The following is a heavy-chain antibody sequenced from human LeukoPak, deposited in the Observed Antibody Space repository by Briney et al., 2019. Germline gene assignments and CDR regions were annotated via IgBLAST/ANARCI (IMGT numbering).Heavy chain of an antibody. D-gene: IGHD3-16*01. CDR2: IYLGDSDV. V-gene: IGHV5-51*01. CDR1: GYSFTNSW. J-gene: IGHJ4*02. CDR3: SRHGGRYSHSIDS. Sequence: GESLKISCNGSGYSFTNSWIGWVRQMPGKGLEWMGIIYLGDSDVRYSPSFQGQVTISADKSISSAYLQWSSLKVSDTAMYYCSRHGGRYSHSIDSWGQGTLVTVSS.